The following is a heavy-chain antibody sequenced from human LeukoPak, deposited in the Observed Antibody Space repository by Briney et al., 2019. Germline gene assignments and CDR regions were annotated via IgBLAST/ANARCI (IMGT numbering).Heavy chain of an antibody. D-gene: IGHD3-3*01. CDR1: GFSFSDYG. V-gene: IGHV3-23*01. CDR3: AKENFDFWSGYPHFDY. J-gene: IGHJ4*02. CDR2: IGGSDGRT. Sequence: GGSLRLSCAVSGFSFSDYGMSWVRQSPGKGLEWVSSIGGSDGRTFYADSVKGRFTISRDNLNDTLYLQMNSLRDEDTALYYCAKENFDFWSGYPHFDYWGQGTLVTVSS.